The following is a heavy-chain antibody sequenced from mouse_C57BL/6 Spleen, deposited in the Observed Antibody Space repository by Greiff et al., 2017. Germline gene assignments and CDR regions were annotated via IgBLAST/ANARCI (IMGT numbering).Heavy chain of an antibody. CDR3: ARKAGDYYCSRGWYFDV. V-gene: IGHV2-2*01. CDR1: GFSLTSYG. CDR2: IWSGGST. J-gene: IGHJ1*03. D-gene: IGHD1-1*01. Sequence: VQLQQSGPGLVQPSQSLSITCTVSGFSLTSYGVHWVRQSPGKGLEWLGVIWSGGSTDYNAAFISSLSISKDNSKSQVFFKMNSLQADDTAIYYCARKAGDYYCSRGWYFDVWGTGTTVTVSS.